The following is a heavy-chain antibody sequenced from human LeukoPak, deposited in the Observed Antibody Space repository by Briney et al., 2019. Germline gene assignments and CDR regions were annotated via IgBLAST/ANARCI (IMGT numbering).Heavy chain of an antibody. V-gene: IGHV4-39*02. Sequence: SETLSLTCTLSGASIRSSSYYWGWIRQPPGKGLEWIGSIYYSGPTYYNPSLKTRVTISVDTSKNQFSLKLSSVTAADTAVYYCARDWEGYCSRTACCGPALDIWGQGTLVTVSS. CDR2: IYYSGPT. J-gene: IGHJ3*02. CDR3: ARDWEGYCSRTACCGPALDI. D-gene: IGHD2-2*01. CDR1: GASIRSSSYY.